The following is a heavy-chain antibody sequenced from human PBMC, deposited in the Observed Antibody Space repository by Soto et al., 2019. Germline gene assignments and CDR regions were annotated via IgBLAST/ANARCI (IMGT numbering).Heavy chain of an antibody. D-gene: IGHD3-22*01. CDR1: GGIFSSYA. CDR3: ARGGSGYVWFTDF. V-gene: IGHV1-69*01. J-gene: IGHJ4*02. CDR2: IIPIFGTA. Sequence: QEQLVQSGAEVKKPGSSVKVSCKASGGIFSSYAISWVRQAPGQGLEWMGGIIPIFGTANYEQKFQGRVTITADESTNTAYMDVSSLKSEDTAIYYCARGGSGYVWFTDFWGQGTLVTVSS.